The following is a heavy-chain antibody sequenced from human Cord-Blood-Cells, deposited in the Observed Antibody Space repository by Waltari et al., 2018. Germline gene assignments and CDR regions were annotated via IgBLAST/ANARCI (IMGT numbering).Heavy chain of an antibody. CDR2: IYYSGST. Sequence: QVQLQESGPGLVKPSETLSLTCTVSGGSISSYYWSWIRQPPGKGLEWIGYIYYSGSTKDTPSLRRRVTISVDPSKDQFSLKLSSVTAADTAVYYCARRRLGLGIAYFDYWGQGTLVTVSS. CDR3: ARRRLGLGIAYFDY. D-gene: IGHD7-27*01. V-gene: IGHV4-59*08. J-gene: IGHJ4*02. CDR1: GGSISSYY.